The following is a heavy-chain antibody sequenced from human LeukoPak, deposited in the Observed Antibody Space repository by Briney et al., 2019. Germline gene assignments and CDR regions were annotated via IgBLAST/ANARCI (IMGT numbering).Heavy chain of an antibody. V-gene: IGHV1-2*02. CDR3: ALTGGSGWYVSGTYYFDY. Sequence: ASVKVSCKASGYTFTGYYMHWVRQAPGQGLEWMGWINPNSGGTNYAQKFQGRVTMTRDTSISTAHMELSRLRSDDTAVYYCALTGGSGWYVSGTYYFDYWGQGTLVTVSS. CDR2: INPNSGGT. D-gene: IGHD6-19*01. J-gene: IGHJ4*02. CDR1: GYTFTGYY.